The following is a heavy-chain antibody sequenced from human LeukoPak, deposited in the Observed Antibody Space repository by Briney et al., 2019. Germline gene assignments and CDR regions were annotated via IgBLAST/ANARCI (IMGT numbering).Heavy chain of an antibody. CDR2: ISSSSSTI. CDR1: GFTFSSYS. Sequence: GGSLRLSCAASGFTFSSYSMNWVRQAPGKGLEWVSYISSSSSTIYYADSVKGRFTISRDNAENSLYLQMNSLRAEDTAVYYCARDPFRIAAAGTGYWGQGTLVTVSS. CDR3: ARDPFRIAAAGTGY. J-gene: IGHJ4*02. D-gene: IGHD6-13*01. V-gene: IGHV3-48*04.